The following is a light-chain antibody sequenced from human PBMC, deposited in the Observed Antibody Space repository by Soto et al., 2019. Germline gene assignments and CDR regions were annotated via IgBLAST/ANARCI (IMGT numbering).Light chain of an antibody. CDR1: QDVHNW. V-gene: IGKV1-5*03. J-gene: IGKJ2*01. CDR2: KTS. CDR3: QQYTTYLYT. Sequence: DIRMTQSPPSLSASVGDRVAITCRASQDVHNWLAWYQKKPGKAPKLLIYKTSILQSGVPSRFSGSGSGTEFTLTISRLQPDDFGTYYCQQYTTYLYTFGQGTTLEI.